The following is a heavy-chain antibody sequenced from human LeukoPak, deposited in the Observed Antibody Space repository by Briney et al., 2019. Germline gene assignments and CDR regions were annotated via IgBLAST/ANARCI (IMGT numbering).Heavy chain of an antibody. D-gene: IGHD3-3*01. CDR1: GYTFTSYD. CDR2: MNPNSGNT. CDR3: ARGRRRITIFGVVICYYFDY. Sequence: GASVKVSCKASGYTFTSYDINWVRQATGQGLEWMGWMNPNSGNTGYAQKFQGGVTITRNTSISTAYMELSSLRSEDTAVYYCARGRRRITIFGVVICYYFDYWGQGTLVTVSS. V-gene: IGHV1-8*03. J-gene: IGHJ4*02.